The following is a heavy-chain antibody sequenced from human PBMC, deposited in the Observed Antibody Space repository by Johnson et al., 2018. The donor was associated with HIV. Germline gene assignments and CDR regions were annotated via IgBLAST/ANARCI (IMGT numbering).Heavy chain of an antibody. J-gene: IGHJ3*02. CDR1: GFTFSSYW. CDR2: IKSKTDGGTT. Sequence: VQLVESGGGVVQPGRSLRLSCAATGFTFSSYWMHWVRQAPGRGLEWVGRIKSKTDGGTTDYAAPVKGRFTISRDDSKNTLYLQMNSLKTEDTAVYYCTTDRRWELRDDAFDIWGQGTMVTVSS. V-gene: IGHV3-15*01. CDR3: TTDRRWELRDDAFDI. D-gene: IGHD1-26*01.